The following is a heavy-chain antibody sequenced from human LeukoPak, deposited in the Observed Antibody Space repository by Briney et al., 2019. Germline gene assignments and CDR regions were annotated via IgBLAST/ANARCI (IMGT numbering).Heavy chain of an antibody. CDR3: ARDWGYDILTGYYRGVPTNELPFLNWFDP. Sequence: SQTLSLTCALSGDSVSNNSAAWNWIRQSPSRGLEWLGRTYYRSKWYSDYPISVKSRITINSDTSKNQFSLQLNSVTPDDTAVYYCARDWGYDILTGYYRGVPTNELPFLNWFDPWGQGTLVTVSS. CDR1: GDSVSNNSAA. CDR2: TYYRSKWYS. D-gene: IGHD3-9*01. V-gene: IGHV6-1*01. J-gene: IGHJ5*02.